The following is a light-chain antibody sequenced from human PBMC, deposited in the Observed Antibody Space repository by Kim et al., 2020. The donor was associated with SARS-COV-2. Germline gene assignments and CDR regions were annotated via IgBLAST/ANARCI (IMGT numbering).Light chain of an antibody. J-gene: IGLJ1*01. Sequence: SSELTQDPAVSVALGQAVTITCRGDSLRGSYASWYQQRAGQAPILVFYGRNIRPSGIPGRFSVSDSGDTSSLTITGAQAEDEADYYCNSRDSGIDHFVFGPGTKVTVL. V-gene: IGLV3-19*01. CDR1: SLRGSY. CDR3: NSRDSGIDHFV. CDR2: GRN.